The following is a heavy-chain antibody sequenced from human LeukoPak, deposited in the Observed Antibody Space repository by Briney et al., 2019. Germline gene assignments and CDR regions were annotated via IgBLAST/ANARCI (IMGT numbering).Heavy chain of an antibody. D-gene: IGHD4-17*01. CDR3: AKTRDYGYVFDY. V-gene: IGHV3-48*01. Sequence: GGSLRVSCAASGFTFSSYGMSWVRQAPGKGLEWVSAISSSSSTIYYADSVKGRFTISRDNAKNSLYLQMNSLRAEDTAVYYCAKTRDYGYVFDYWGQGTLVTVSS. CDR1: GFTFSSYG. CDR2: ISSSSSTI. J-gene: IGHJ4*02.